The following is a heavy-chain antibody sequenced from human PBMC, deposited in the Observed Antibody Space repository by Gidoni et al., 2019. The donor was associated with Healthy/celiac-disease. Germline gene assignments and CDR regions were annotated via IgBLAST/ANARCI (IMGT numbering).Heavy chain of an antibody. CDR3: ASQYSSSWYVIDY. J-gene: IGHJ4*02. V-gene: IGHV3-23*01. D-gene: IGHD6-13*01. CDR1: GFTFSSYA. CDR2: ISGSGGNT. Sequence: EVQLLESGGGLVQPGGSMRLSCAASGFTFSSYAMSWVRQAPGKGLEWVSVISGSGGNTYYADSVKGRFTISRDNSKNTLYRQMNSLRAEDTAVYYCASQYSSSWYVIDYWGQGTLVTVSS.